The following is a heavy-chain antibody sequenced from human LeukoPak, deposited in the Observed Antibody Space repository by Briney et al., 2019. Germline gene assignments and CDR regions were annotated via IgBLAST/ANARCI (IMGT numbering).Heavy chain of an antibody. CDR1: GFTFSSYA. CDR2: ISGSGGST. V-gene: IGHV3-23*01. Sequence: QPGGSLRLSCAASGFTFSSYAMSWVRQAPGKGLEWVSAISGSGGSTYYADSVKGRFTISRDNSKNTLYLQMNSLRAEDTAVYYCAKAVLALTVSYYYGMDVWGQGTTVTVSS. CDR3: AKAVLALTVSYYYGMDV. D-gene: IGHD2-8*02. J-gene: IGHJ6*02.